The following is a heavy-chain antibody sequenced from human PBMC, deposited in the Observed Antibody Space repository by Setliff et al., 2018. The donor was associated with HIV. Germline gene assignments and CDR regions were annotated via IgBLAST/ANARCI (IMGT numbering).Heavy chain of an antibody. CDR1: GVSINRTDHY. J-gene: IGHJ4*02. D-gene: IGHD5-18*01. CDR2: VSQSGST. CDR3: ARDSGGYNYGFAVGSFDY. V-gene: IGHV4-39*07. Sequence: SETLSLTCSVSGVSINRTDHYWGWIRQSPGKSLEWIGSVSQSGSTYYNPSLKSRITISIDTSKSQFSLKLTSVAAADTAVYYCARDSGGYNYGFAVGSFDYWGQGALVTVSS.